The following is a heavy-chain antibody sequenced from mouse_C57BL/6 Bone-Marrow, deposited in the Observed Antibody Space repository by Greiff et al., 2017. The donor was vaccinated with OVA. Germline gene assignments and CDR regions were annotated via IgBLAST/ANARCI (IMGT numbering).Heavy chain of an antibody. CDR1: GYTFTDYY. V-gene: IGHV1-75*01. Sequence: QVQLKQSGPELVKPGASVKISCKASGYTFTDYYINWVKQRPGQGLEWIGWIFPGSGSTYYNEKFKGKATLTVDKSSSTAYMLLSSLTSEDSAVYFCARCDYYGSSYPRYWYFDVWGTGTTVTVSS. J-gene: IGHJ1*03. D-gene: IGHD1-1*01. CDR3: ARCDYYGSSYPRYWYFDV. CDR2: IFPGSGST.